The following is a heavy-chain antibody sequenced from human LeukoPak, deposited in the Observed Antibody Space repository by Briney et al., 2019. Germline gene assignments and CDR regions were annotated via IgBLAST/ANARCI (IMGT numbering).Heavy chain of an antibody. CDR2: IYYSGST. V-gene: IGHV4-59*01. CDR1: GGSISTYY. Sequence: PSETLSLTCTVSGGSISTYYWSWMRQSPGKGLEWIGYIYYSGSTNYNPSLKSRVTISVDTSKNQFSLKLSSVTAADTAVYYCARVAFHAFDIWGQGTMVTVSS. CDR3: ARVAFHAFDI. D-gene: IGHD2/OR15-2a*01. J-gene: IGHJ3*02.